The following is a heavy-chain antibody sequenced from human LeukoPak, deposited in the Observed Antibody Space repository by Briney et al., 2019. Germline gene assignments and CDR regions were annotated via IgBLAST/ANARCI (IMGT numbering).Heavy chain of an antibody. Sequence: PGGSLRLSCAASGFSLSDSHMHWVRQAPGKGLEWVGHIRSRRDNYATAYGVSVQGGFTISRDDSNNMAYLQMNSLTADDTAVYYCSRQTVSCHDFWGQGTLVTVSS. D-gene: IGHD2-2*01. V-gene: IGHV3-73*01. CDR2: IRSRRDNYAT. J-gene: IGHJ4*02. CDR1: GFSLSDSH. CDR3: SRQTVSCHDF.